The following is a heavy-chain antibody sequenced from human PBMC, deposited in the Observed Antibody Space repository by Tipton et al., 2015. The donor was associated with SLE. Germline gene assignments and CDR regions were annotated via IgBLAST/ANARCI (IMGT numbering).Heavy chain of an antibody. Sequence: LRLSCAVYGGPFSGYYWSWIRQPPGKGLEWIGEINHSGSTNYNPSLKSRVTISVDTSKNQFSLKLSSVTAADTAVYYCARGGDDAFDIWGQGTMVTVSS. D-gene: IGHD7-27*01. CDR1: GGPFSGYY. V-gene: IGHV4-34*01. CDR3: ARGGDDAFDI. J-gene: IGHJ3*02. CDR2: INHSGST.